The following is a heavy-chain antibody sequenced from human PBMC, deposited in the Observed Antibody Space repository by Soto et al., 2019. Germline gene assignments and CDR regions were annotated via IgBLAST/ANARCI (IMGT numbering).Heavy chain of an antibody. CDR2: ISASNGNT. Sequence: ASVKVSCKASGYTFTSYYMHWVRQAPGQGLEWMGWISASNGNTNYAQKFQGRVTMTTDTSTSTAYMELRSLRSDDTAVYYCARDPYCSSTSCSINWFDPWGQGTLVTVSS. V-gene: IGHV1-18*04. D-gene: IGHD2-2*01. J-gene: IGHJ5*02. CDR1: GYTFTSYY. CDR3: ARDPYCSSTSCSINWFDP.